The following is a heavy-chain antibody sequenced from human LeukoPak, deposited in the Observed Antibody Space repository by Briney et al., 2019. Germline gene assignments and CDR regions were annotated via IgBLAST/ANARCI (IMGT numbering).Heavy chain of an antibody. Sequence: GRSLRLSCAASGFTFSSYGMHWVRQAPGKGLEWMAVISYDGSNKYYADSVKGRFTISRDNSKNTLYLQMNSLRAEDTAVYYCANELGAVAGTKVPSGMDVWGQGTTVTVSS. D-gene: IGHD6-19*01. V-gene: IGHV3-30*18. CDR1: GFTFSSYG. J-gene: IGHJ6*02. CDR2: ISYDGSNK. CDR3: ANELGAVAGTKVPSGMDV.